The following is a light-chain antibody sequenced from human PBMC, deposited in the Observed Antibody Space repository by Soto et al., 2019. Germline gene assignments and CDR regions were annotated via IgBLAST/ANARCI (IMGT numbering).Light chain of an antibody. V-gene: IGKV3-15*01. CDR3: QQYNAWPLT. Sequence: EIVMTQSPATLSVSPGERATLSCRASQSVSSYLAWYQHKPGQAPRLLIYGASTRATGIAARFSGSGSGTEFTLTISSLQSEDFAVYYCQQYNAWPLTFGGGTKEEIK. CDR2: GAS. CDR1: QSVSSY. J-gene: IGKJ4*01.